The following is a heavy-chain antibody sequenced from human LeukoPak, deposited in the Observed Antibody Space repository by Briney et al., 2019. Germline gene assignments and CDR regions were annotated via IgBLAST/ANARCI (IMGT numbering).Heavy chain of an antibody. CDR2: ISSSSSYI. Sequence: GGSLRLSCAASGFTFSSYSMKWVRQAPGKGLEWVSSISSSSSYIYYADSVKGRFTISRDNAKNSLYLQMNSLRAEDTAVYHCASLRSGWYFGYWGQGTLVTVSS. CDR3: ASLRSGWYFGY. CDR1: GFTFSSYS. V-gene: IGHV3-21*01. J-gene: IGHJ4*02. D-gene: IGHD6-19*01.